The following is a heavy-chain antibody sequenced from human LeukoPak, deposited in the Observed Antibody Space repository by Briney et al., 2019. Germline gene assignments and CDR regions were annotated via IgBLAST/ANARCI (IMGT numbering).Heavy chain of an antibody. CDR3: ARKISCGGDCYSLDY. V-gene: IGHV3-33*01. Sequence: PGGSLRLSYAASGFTFSSYGMHWVRQAPGKGLEWVAVIWYDGSNKYYADSVKGRFTISRDNSKNTLYLQMNSLRAEDTAVYYCARKISCGGDCYSLDYWGQGTLVTVSS. CDR2: IWYDGSNK. CDR1: GFTFSSYG. D-gene: IGHD2-21*01. J-gene: IGHJ4*02.